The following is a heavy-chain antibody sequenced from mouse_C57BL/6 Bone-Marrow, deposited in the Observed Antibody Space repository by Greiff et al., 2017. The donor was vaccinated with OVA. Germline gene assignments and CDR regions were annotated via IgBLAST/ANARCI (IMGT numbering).Heavy chain of an antibody. CDR1: GYTFTDYN. Sequence: VHVKQSGPELVKPGASVKMSCKASGYTFTDYNMHWVKQSHGKSLEWIGYINPNNGGTSYNQKFKGKATLTVNKSSSTAYMELRSLTSEDSAVYYCARNYGNYLDYWGQGTTLTVSS. J-gene: IGHJ2*01. D-gene: IGHD2-1*01. CDR2: INPNNGGT. V-gene: IGHV1-22*01. CDR3: ARNYGNYLDY.